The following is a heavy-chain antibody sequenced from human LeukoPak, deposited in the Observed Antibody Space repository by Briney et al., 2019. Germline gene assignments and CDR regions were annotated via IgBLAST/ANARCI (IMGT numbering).Heavy chain of an antibody. J-gene: IGHJ6*02. CDR3: ARDFSWTGDYYYYGMDV. CDR2: IIPILGIA. CDR1: GGTFSSYA. V-gene: IGHV1-69*04. Sequence: SVKVSCKASGGTFSSYAISWVRQAPGQGLEWMGRIIPILGIANYAQKFQGRVTINADKSTSTAYMELSSLRSEDTAVYYCARDFSWTGDYYYYGMDVWGQGTTVTVSS. D-gene: IGHD3/OR15-3a*01.